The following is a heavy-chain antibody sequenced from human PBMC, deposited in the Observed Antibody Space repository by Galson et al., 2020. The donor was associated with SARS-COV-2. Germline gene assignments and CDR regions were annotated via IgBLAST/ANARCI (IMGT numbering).Heavy chain of an antibody. CDR3: ARDWDTMTKVTTVWFDP. CDR2: IYYSGST. CDR1: GGSISSSSYY. J-gene: IGHJ5*02. Sequence: SETLSLTCTVSGGSISSSSYYWGWIRQPPGKGLEWIGSIYYSGSTYYNPSLKSRVTISVDTSKNQFSLKLSSVTAADTAVYYCARDWDTMTKVTTVWFDPWGQGTLVTVSS. D-gene: IGHD4-17*01. V-gene: IGHV4-39*07.